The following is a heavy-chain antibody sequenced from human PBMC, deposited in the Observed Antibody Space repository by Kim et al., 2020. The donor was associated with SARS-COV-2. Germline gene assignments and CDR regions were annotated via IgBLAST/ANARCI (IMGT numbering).Heavy chain of an antibody. CDR3: ARHCLWIRFLDI. D-gene: IGHD1-1*01. V-gene: IGHV3-21*04. Sequence: GGSLRLSCAASGFTVSSYNMSWVRQAPGMGLEWVSFICSIGRYMYYADLVRRRIIFIRNNSKMLSLLLINILAAEVAGFYYLARHCLWIRFLDIW. CDR1: GFTVSSYN. J-gene: IGHJ3*02. CDR2: ICSIGRYM.